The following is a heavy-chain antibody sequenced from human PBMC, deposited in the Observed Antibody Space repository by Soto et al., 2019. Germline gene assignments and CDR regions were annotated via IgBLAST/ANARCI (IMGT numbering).Heavy chain of an antibody. Sequence: FGPTLVNPTQTLTLTCTLAGFSLSTSGVSVGWIRQPPGKALEWLALIYKNDDKRYSPSLKNRLTITEDTSKNQVVLTMTSMDPVDAATYYCAHISGWQKGGFDYWGQGTLVTVS. V-gene: IGHV2-5*01. CDR1: GFSLSTSGVS. CDR3: AHISGWQKGGFDY. J-gene: IGHJ4*02. D-gene: IGHD2-15*01. CDR2: IYKNDDK.